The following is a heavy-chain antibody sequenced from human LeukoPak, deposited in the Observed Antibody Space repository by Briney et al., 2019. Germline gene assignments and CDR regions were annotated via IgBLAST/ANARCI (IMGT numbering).Heavy chain of an antibody. V-gene: IGHV4-59*11. CDR2: IYYSGST. CDR1: GGSISSHY. D-gene: IGHD2-2*01. Sequence: SETLSLTCTVSGGSISSHYWSWIRQPPGKGLEWIGYIYYSGSTNYNPSLKSRVTISVDTSKNQFTLKLSSVTAADTAVYYCAGLTYKRDIVVVPGAMGAFDIWGQGTMVTVSS. J-gene: IGHJ3*02. CDR3: AGLTYKRDIVVVPGAMGAFDI.